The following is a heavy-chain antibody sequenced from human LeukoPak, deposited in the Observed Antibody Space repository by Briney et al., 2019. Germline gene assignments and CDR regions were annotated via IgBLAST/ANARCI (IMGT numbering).Heavy chain of an antibody. CDR2: IRYDGSNK. D-gene: IGHD4-17*01. Sequence: GGSLRLSCAASGFTFSSYGMHWVRQAPGKGLEWVAFIRYDGSNKYYADSVKGRFTISRDNAKNSLFLQMNSLRAEDTALYHCARVVGGYGDLNDYWGQGTLVTVSS. CDR1: GFTFSSYG. V-gene: IGHV3-30*02. CDR3: ARVVGGYGDLNDY. J-gene: IGHJ4*02.